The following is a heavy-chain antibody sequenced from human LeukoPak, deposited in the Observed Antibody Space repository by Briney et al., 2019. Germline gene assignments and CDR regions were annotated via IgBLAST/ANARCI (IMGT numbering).Heavy chain of an antibody. V-gene: IGHV4-59*01. D-gene: IGHD3-9*01. CDR2: IDYSGSA. CDR1: GGSISTFY. J-gene: IGHJ6*02. CDR3: ARWRYLDV. Sequence: SETLSLTCTVSGGSISTFYWSWVRQPPGKGLEYIGYIDYSGSANYNPSLKSRVTISVDTSKNQFSLKLSSVTAADTAIYYCARWRYLDVWGQGTAVTVSS.